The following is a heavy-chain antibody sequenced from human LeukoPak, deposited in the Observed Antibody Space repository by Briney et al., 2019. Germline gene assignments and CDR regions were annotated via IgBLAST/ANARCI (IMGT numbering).Heavy chain of an antibody. V-gene: IGHV1-18*01. J-gene: IGHJ6*02. CDR1: GYTFSNYG. Sequence: GASVKGSCKASGYTFSNYGLNWVRQAPGQGLEWMGWISAYTGDTNYAQKLQGRVTMTTDTSTSTAYMELRSLRSDDTAVYYCARDWPGVESSTSDYYYYGMDVWGQGTTVTVSS. CDR2: ISAYTGDT. D-gene: IGHD2-2*01. CDR3: ARDWPGVESSTSDYYYYGMDV.